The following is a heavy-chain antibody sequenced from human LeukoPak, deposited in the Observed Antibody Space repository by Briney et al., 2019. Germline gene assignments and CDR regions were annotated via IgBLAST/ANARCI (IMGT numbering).Heavy chain of an antibody. V-gene: IGHV5-51*01. CDR3: ARHGHCTNGVCYSNYYYYMDV. Sequence: GESLKISCKGSRYSFTSYWIGWVRQMPGKGLGWMGIIYPDDSDTRYSPSFEGQVIISVDKSISTAYLQWSSLKASDTATYYCARHGHCTNGVCYSNYYYYMDVWGKGTTVTVSS. J-gene: IGHJ6*03. D-gene: IGHD2-8*01. CDR1: RYSFTSYW. CDR2: IYPDDSDT.